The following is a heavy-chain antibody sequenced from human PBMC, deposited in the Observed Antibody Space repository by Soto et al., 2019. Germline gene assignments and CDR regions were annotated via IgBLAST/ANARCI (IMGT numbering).Heavy chain of an antibody. CDR2: ISYGGSEK. Sequence: QVLLVESGGGVVQPGRSLRLSCAASGFTFRSYGMHWVRQAPGKGLEWVAVISYGGSEKYYADSVKGRFTVSRDNSKTTLYLQMNSLRAEDTAVYYCAKVSSDRGYYYFAMDVWGQGTTVTVS. V-gene: IGHV3-30*18. CDR1: GFTFRSYG. CDR3: AKVSSDRGYYYFAMDV. J-gene: IGHJ6*02. D-gene: IGHD3-10*01.